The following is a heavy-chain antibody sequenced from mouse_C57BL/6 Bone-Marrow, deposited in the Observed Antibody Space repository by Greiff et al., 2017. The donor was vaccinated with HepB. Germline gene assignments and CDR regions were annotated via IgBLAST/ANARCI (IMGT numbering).Heavy chain of an antibody. CDR2: IWWNDDK. D-gene: IGHD2-4*01. Sequence: VTLKVSGPGILQPSQTLSLTCSFSGFSLSTSNMGIGWIRQPSGKGLEWLAHIWWNDDKYYNPSLKSRLTISKDTSNNQVFLKITSVDTADTATYYCAQIKDGGLRRGRAWFAYWGQGTLVTVSA. V-gene: IGHV8-5*01. CDR1: GFSLSTSNMG. J-gene: IGHJ3*01. CDR3: AQIKDGGLRRGRAWFAY.